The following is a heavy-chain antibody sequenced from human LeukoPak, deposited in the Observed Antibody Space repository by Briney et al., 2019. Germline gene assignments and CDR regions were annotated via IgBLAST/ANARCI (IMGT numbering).Heavy chain of an antibody. V-gene: IGHV3-23*01. D-gene: IGHD4-17*01. Sequence: GGSLRLSCAASGFTLTTYAMSWVRQAPGKGLEWVSTISGSGGSTYYAASVKGRFTISRDNSKNTLYLQMNSLRAEDTAVYYCAKFGGDYVNWGQGTLVTVSS. CDR2: ISGSGGST. CDR3: AKFGGDYVN. J-gene: IGHJ4*02. CDR1: GFTLTTYA.